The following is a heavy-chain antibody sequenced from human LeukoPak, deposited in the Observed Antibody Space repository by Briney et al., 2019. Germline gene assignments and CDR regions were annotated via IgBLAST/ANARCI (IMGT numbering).Heavy chain of an antibody. J-gene: IGHJ6*03. CDR3: AGGSTSAYYYYMDV. D-gene: IGHD2-2*01. CDR2: IYTSGST. CDR1: DGSISSALYY. Sequence: SETLSLTCTVSDGSISSALYYWSWIRQPAGKGLEWIGRIYTSGSTNCNPSLKSRVTMSVDTSKNQFSLKLSFVTAADTAVYYCAGGSTSAYYYYMDVWGKGTTVTVSS. V-gene: IGHV4-61*02.